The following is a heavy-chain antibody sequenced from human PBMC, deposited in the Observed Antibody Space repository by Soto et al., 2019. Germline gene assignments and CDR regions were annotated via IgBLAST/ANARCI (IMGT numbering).Heavy chain of an antibody. D-gene: IGHD6-13*01. CDR3: ARQGVAAAGPFDY. CDR1: GYSFTSYW. Sequence: GESLKISCKGSGYSFTSYWISWVRQMPGKGLEWMGRIDPSDSYTNYSPSFQGHVTISADKSISTAYLQSSSLKASDAAMYYCARQGVAAAGPFDYWGQGTLVTVSS. CDR2: IDPSDSYT. V-gene: IGHV5-10-1*01. J-gene: IGHJ4*02.